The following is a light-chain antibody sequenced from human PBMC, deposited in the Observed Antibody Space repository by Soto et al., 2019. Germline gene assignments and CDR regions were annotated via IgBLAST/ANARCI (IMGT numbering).Light chain of an antibody. J-gene: IGKJ1*01. CDR3: HQYHNFPRT. V-gene: IGKV1-5*03. Sequence: DIQFAQSPSTXXXXVXGXXXSTCRASQSINGWLAWYQQKPGQAPNLLIYKASTLESGVPSRFSGSGSGTEFTLTVSSLQPDDFATYYCHQYHNFPRTFGQGTKVDIK. CDR1: QSINGW. CDR2: KAS.